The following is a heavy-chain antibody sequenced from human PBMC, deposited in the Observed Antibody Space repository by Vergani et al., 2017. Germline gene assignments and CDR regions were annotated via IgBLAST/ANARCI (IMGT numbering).Heavy chain of an antibody. CDR1: GFTFSSYA. V-gene: IGHV3-23*01. CDR3: AKRGVITMVRGVITFFDY. Sequence: EVQLLESGGGLVQPGGSLRLSCAASGFTFSSYAMSWVRQAPGKGLEWVSAISGSGGSTYYADSVKGRFTISRDNSKNTLYLQMNSLRAEDTAVYYCAKRGVITMVRGVITFFDYWGQGTLVTVSS. J-gene: IGHJ4*02. CDR2: ISGSGGST. D-gene: IGHD3-10*01.